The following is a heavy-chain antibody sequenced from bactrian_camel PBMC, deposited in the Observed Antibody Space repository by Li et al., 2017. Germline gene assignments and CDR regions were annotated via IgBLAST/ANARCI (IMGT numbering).Heavy chain of an antibody. J-gene: IGHJ4*01. CDR2: ITSLPSLFRAA. D-gene: IGHD2*01. V-gene: IGHV3S6*01. Sequence: HVQLVESGGGLVQPGESLRLSCVASGITFSRHDMSWVRQAPGKEVEWVAGITSLPSLFRAASYADSVKGRFTISQNNAKNILYLEMNSLKVDDTAVYTCAAEGALNGGICYGNPNYWGQGTQVTVS. CDR3: AAEGALNGGICYGNPNY. CDR1: GITFSRHD.